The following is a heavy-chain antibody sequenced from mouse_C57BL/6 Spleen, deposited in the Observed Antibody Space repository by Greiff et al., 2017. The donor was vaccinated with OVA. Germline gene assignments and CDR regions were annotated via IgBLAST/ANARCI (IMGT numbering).Heavy chain of an antibody. CDR2: IDPSDSYT. CDR3: ATRDY. Sequence: QVQLKQPGAELVMPGASVKLSCKASGYTFTSYWMHWVKQRPGQGLEWIGEIDPSDSYTNYNQKFKGKSTLTVDKSSSTAYMQLSSLTSEDSAVYYFATRDYWGQGTTLTVSS. J-gene: IGHJ2*01. CDR1: GYTFTSYW. V-gene: IGHV1-69*01.